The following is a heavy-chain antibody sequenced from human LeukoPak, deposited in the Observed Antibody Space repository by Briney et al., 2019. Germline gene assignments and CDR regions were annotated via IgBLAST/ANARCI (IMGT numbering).Heavy chain of an antibody. J-gene: IGHJ3*02. V-gene: IGHV3-23*01. D-gene: IGHD3-10*01. CDR3: AKDRESTYGLGAFDM. Sequence: GGSLRLSCAASGFTFSNYAMICVRQAPGKGLDWVSTISSSGGSTYYADSVKGRFAISRDNSKNTLYLQMNSLRAEDTALYYCAKDRESTYGLGAFDMWGQGTMVTVSS. CDR2: ISSSGGST. CDR1: GFTFSNYA.